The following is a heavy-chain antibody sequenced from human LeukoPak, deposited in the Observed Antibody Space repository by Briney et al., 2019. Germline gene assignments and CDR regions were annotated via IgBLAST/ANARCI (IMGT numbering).Heavy chain of an antibody. CDR2: INHSGST. CDR3: ARGFRLDS. D-gene: IGHD2-21*01. V-gene: IGHV4-34*01. J-gene: IGHJ4*02. CDR1: GGPFRGYY. Sequence: SETLSLTCAVYGGPFRGYYWSWIRQPPGKGLEWIGEINHSGSTNYNPSLKSRVTISVDTPKNQFSLKLSSVTAADTAVYYCARGFRLDSWGQGTLVTVSS.